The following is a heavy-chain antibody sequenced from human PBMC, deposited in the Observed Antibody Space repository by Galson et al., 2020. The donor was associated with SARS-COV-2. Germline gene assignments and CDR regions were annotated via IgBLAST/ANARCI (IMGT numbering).Heavy chain of an antibody. CDR1: GGSISSYY. V-gene: IGHV4-59*13. CDR3: ASNLADPGSSIVGATIFRN. Sequence: SETLSLTCTVSGGSISSYYWSWIRQPPGKGLEWIGYIYYSGSTNYNPSLKSRVTISVDTSKNQFSLKLSSVTAADTAVYYCASNLADPGSSIVGATIFRNWGQGTLVTVSS. D-gene: IGHD1-26*01. J-gene: IGHJ4*02. CDR2: IYYSGST.